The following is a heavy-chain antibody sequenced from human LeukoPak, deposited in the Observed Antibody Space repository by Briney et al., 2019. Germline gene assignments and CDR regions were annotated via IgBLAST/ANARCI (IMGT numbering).Heavy chain of an antibody. V-gene: IGHV4-31*03. Sequence: PSETLSLTCTVSGGSISSGGYYWSWIRQHPGKGLEWIGYIYYSGSTYYNPSLKSRVTISVDTSKNQFSLKLSSVTAADTAAYYCARSNVSGDYRGYYFDYWGQGTLVTVSS. CDR3: ARSNVSGDYRGYYFDY. CDR1: GGSISSGGYY. J-gene: IGHJ4*02. CDR2: IYYSGST. D-gene: IGHD4-17*01.